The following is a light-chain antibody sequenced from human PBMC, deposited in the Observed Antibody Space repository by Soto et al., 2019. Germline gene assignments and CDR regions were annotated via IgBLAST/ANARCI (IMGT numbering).Light chain of an antibody. CDR3: QQYNQWPLT. Sequence: ETVMTQSPATLSVSQGERATLSCRAGQSVNSYLAWYQQKPGQAPRLLIRGASARATGIPARFSGSGSGTEFTLTISSLQSEDFAVYYCQQYNQWPLTFGGGTKV. CDR2: GAS. CDR1: QSVNSY. J-gene: IGKJ4*01. V-gene: IGKV3-15*01.